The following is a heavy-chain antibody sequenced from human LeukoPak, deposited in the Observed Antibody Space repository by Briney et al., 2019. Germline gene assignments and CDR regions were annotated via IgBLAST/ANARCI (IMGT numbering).Heavy chain of an antibody. D-gene: IGHD3-22*01. Sequence: ASVKVSCKASGYTFTSYYINWVRQATGQGLEWMGWMNPNSGNTGYAQKFQGRVTMTRNTSISTAYMELSSLISEDTAVYYCARVPPGGYYYYEYYFDYWGPGTLVTASS. CDR1: GYTFTSYY. J-gene: IGHJ4*02. CDR3: ARVPPGGYYYYEYYFDY. CDR2: MNPNSGNT. V-gene: IGHV1-8*01.